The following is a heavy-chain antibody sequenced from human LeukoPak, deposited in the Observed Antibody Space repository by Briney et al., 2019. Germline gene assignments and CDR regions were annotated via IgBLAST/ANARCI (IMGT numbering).Heavy chain of an antibody. D-gene: IGHD3-16*02. CDR3: ARAYDYFWGSYLYPDY. CDR1: GFTFSSYS. V-gene: IGHV3-21*01. CDR2: ISSSSSYI. J-gene: IGHJ4*02. Sequence: GGSLRLSCAASGFTFSSYSMNWVRQAPGKGLEWVSSISSSSSYIYYADSVKGRFTISRDNAKNSLYLQMNSLRAEDTAVYYCARAYDYFWGSYLYPDYWGQGPLVTVSS.